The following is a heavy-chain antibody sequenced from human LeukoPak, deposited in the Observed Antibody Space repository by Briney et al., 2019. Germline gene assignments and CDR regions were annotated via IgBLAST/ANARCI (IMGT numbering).Heavy chain of an antibody. CDR2: IYYTGNT. V-gene: IGHV4-59*01. Sequence: SSETLSLTCTVSGGSISGYYWSWIRQPPGKGLEWIGYIYYTGNTKYNPSLKSRVTISVDTSKNQFSLKLSSVTAADTAVYYCARVTTTYYYYYGMDVWGQGTTVTVSS. D-gene: IGHD4-11*01. CDR3: ARVTTTYYYYYGMDV. J-gene: IGHJ6*02. CDR1: GGSISGYY.